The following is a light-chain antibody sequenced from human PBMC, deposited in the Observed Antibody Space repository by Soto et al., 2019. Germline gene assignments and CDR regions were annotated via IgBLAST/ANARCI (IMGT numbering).Light chain of an antibody. CDR3: AAWDDSLNGL. J-gene: IGLJ2*01. V-gene: IGLV1-44*01. CDR2: SNT. Sequence: HSVLTQPPSVSGTPGQRVTISCSGSSSNIGANSVNWYQQLPGTAPKLLIYSNTLRPSGVPDRFSGSKSGTSASLAISGLQSEDEAVYYCAAWDDSLNGLFGGGTKLTVL. CDR1: SSNIGANS.